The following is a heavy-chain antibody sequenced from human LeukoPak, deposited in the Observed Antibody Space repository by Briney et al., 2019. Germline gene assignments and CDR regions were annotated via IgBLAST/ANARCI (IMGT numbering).Heavy chain of an antibody. V-gene: IGHV1-69*05. J-gene: IGHJ6*03. CDR3: ARDSDWNYERPYYMDV. CDR2: IIPIFGTA. D-gene: IGHD1-7*01. CDR1: GGTFSSYA. Sequence: SVKVSCKASGGTFSSYAISWVRQAPGQGLEWMGRIIPIFGTANYAQKFQGRVTITTDESTSTAYMELSSLRSEDTAVYYCARDSDWNYERPYYMDVWGKGTTVTVSS.